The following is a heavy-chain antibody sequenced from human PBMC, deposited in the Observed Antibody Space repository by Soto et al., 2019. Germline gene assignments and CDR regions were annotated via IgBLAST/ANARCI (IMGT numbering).Heavy chain of an antibody. V-gene: IGHV4-59*01. CDR2: VYYSGST. CDR3: AREYCSSTNCYGSGWFDP. Sequence: SETLSLTCTVSGGSISNYYWSWIRQPPGKELEWIGYVYYSGSTNYNPSLKSRVTISVDTSKNQFSLKLSSVTAADTAVYYCAREYCSSTNCYGSGWFDPWGQGTLVTVSS. D-gene: IGHD2-2*01. CDR1: GGSISNYY. J-gene: IGHJ5*02.